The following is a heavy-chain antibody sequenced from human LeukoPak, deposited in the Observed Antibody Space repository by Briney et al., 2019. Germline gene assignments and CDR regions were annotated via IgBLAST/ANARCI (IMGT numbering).Heavy chain of an antibody. CDR2: IYHSGST. CDR3: ARDGMTTDIPGAFDI. CDR1: GGSISSSNW. Sequence: SETLSLTCAVSGGSISSSNWWSWVRQPPGKGLGWIGEIYHSGSTNYNPSLKSRVTISVDKSKNQFSLKLSSVTAADTAVYYCARDGMTTDIPGAFDIWGQGTMVTVSS. D-gene: IGHD4-17*01. V-gene: IGHV4-4*02. J-gene: IGHJ3*02.